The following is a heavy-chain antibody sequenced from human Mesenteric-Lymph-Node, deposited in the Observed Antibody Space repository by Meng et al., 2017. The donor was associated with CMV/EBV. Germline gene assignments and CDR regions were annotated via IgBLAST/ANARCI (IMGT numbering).Heavy chain of an antibody. CDR1: GGSSSSDDW. V-gene: IGHV4-4*01. CDR2: ISHSGGT. D-gene: IGHD3-10*01. J-gene: IGHJ1*01. Sequence: GSGGSSSSDDWWTWVRQPPGKGLEWIGEISHSGGTNNNLSLKSRVTISIDASKSQFSLELSSVTAADTAVYFCATARGGDSGPYSEYIQHWGRGTLVTV. CDR3: ATARGGDSGPYSEYIQH.